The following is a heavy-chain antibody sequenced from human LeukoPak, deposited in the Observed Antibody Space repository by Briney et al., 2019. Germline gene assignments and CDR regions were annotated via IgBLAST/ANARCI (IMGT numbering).Heavy chain of an antibody. CDR3: ARGLTKNSSGRY. CDR2: ISSSSSYI. CDR1: GFTFSSYS. D-gene: IGHD6-19*01. Sequence: GGSLRLSCAASGFTFSSYSMYWGRQAPGKGLEWVSSISSSSSYIYYADSVKGRFTISRDNAKNSLYLQMNSLRAEDTAVYYCARGLTKNSSGRYWGQGTLVTVSS. V-gene: IGHV3-21*01. J-gene: IGHJ4*02.